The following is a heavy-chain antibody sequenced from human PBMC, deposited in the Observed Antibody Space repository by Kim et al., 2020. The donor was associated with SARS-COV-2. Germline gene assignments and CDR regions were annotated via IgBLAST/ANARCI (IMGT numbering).Heavy chain of an antibody. Sequence: ASVKVSCKASGYTFTSYAMYWVRQAPGQRLEWMGWINAGNGNTKYSQKFQGRVTITRDTSASTAYMELSSLRSEDTAVYYCARDPRLTIFGVVIAPLYYFDYWGQGTLVTVAS. J-gene: IGHJ4*02. CDR1: GYTFTSYA. CDR3: ARDPRLTIFGVVIAPLYYFDY. CDR2: INAGNGNT. D-gene: IGHD3-3*01. V-gene: IGHV1-3*01.